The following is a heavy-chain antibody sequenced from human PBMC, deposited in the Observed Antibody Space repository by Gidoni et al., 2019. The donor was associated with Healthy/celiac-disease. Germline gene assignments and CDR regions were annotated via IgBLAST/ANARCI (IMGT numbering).Heavy chain of an antibody. D-gene: IGHD4-17*01. CDR2: TYYSGST. CDR3: ARDQGLGAYGDLDY. CDR1: GGSISSGGYY. Sequence: QVQLQESGPGLVKPSQTLSLTCPVPGGSISSGGYYWRWIRHHPGKGLEWIGYTYYSGSTNYNPSLKSRVTISVDTSKKQFSLKLSSVTAADTAVYYCARDQGLGAYGDLDYWGQGTLVTVSS. J-gene: IGHJ4*02. V-gene: IGHV4-31*03.